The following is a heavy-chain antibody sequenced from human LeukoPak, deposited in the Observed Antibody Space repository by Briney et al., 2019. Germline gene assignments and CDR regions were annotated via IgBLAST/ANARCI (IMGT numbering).Heavy chain of an antibody. D-gene: IGHD6-19*01. CDR2: IYSGGST. J-gene: IGHJ5*02. CDR1: GFSFSDYP. Sequence: PGGSLRLSCAASGFSFSDYPMDWVRQAAGKGLEWVSVIYSGGSTYYADSVKGRFTVSRDNSKNTLYLQMNSLRAEDTAVYYCAREVAVAGTGYNWFDPWGQGTLVTVSS. V-gene: IGHV3-53*01. CDR3: AREVAVAGTGYNWFDP.